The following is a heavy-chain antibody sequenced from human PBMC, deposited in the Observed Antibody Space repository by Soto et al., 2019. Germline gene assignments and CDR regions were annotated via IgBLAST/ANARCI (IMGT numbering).Heavy chain of an antibody. J-gene: IGHJ4*02. CDR3: AALGYCISTSCPNPDY. D-gene: IGHD2-2*01. CDR2: ISYDGSNK. V-gene: IGHV3-30*03. CDR1: GFTFSSYG. Sequence: GGSLRLSCAASGFTFSSYGMHWVRQAPGKGLEWVAVISYDGSNKYYADSVKGRFTISRDNSKNTLYLQMNSLRAEDTAVYYCAALGYCISTSCPNPDYWGQGTLVTVSS.